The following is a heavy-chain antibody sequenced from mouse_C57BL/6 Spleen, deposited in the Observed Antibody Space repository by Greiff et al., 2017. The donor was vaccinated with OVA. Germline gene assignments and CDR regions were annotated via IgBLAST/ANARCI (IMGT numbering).Heavy chain of an antibody. CDR3: ARGGSNYELDYFDY. D-gene: IGHD2-5*01. Sequence: QVQLKQPGAELVKPGASVKMSCKASGYTFTSYWITWVKQRPGQGLEWIGDIYPGSGSTNYNEKFKSKATLTVDTSSSTAYMQLSSLTSEDSAVYYCARGGSNYELDYFDYWGQGTTLTVSS. CDR2: IYPGSGST. CDR1: GYTFTSYW. V-gene: IGHV1-55*01. J-gene: IGHJ2*01.